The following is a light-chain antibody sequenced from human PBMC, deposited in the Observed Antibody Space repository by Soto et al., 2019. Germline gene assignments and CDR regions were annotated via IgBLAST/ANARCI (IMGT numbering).Light chain of an antibody. V-gene: IGLV4-69*02. Sequence: QLVLTQSPSASASLGAWVNLTCTLSSGHSSYAIAWHQQQPEKGPRYLMNLNSDGSYSKGDGIPDRFSGSSSGAERYLTISSLQSEDEADYYCQTWGTGIRVFGAGTKLTVL. CDR1: SGHSSYA. CDR3: QTWGTGIRV. CDR2: LNSDGSY. J-gene: IGLJ2*01.